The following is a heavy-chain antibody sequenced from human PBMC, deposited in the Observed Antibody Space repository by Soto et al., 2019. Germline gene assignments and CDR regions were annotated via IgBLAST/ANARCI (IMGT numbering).Heavy chain of an antibody. J-gene: IGHJ4*02. D-gene: IGHD4-17*01. Sequence: LCGGSISSGGYSWSWIRQPPGKGLEWIGYIYHSGSTYYNPSLKSRVTISVDRSKNQFSLKLSSVTAADTGVYYCARASTTVTTLDYWGQGTLVTVSS. CDR3: ARASTTVTTLDY. CDR2: IYHSGST. V-gene: IGHV4-30-2*01. CDR1: GGSISSGGYS.